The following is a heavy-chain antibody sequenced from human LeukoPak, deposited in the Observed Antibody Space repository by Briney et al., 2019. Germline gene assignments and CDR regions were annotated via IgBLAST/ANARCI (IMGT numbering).Heavy chain of an antibody. CDR3: ARDLGYCSGGSCGYFDY. CDR2: IIPIFGTA. V-gene: IGHV1-69*13. Sequence: SVKVSCKASGGTFSSYAISWVRQAPGQGLEWMGGIIPIFGTANYAQKFQGRVTITADESTSTAYMELSSLRSEDTAVYYCARDLGYCSGGSCGYFDYWGQGTLVTVSS. CDR1: GGTFSSYA. D-gene: IGHD2-15*01. J-gene: IGHJ4*02.